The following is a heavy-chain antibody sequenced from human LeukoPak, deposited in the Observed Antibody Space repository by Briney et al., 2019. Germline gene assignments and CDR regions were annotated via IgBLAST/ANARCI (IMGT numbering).Heavy chain of an antibody. CDR1: GATFTSYA. CDR3: ARASGYDYYYYGMDV. CDR2: IIPILGIA. Sequence: SVKVSCKASGATFTSYAISWERQAPGQGLEWMGRIIPILGIANYAQKFQGRVTITADKSTSTAYMELSSLRSEDTAVYYCARASGYDYYYYGMDVWGQGTTVTVSS. D-gene: IGHD5-12*01. J-gene: IGHJ6*02. V-gene: IGHV1-69*04.